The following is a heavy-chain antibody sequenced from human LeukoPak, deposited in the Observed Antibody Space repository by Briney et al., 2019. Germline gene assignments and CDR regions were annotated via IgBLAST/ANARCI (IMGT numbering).Heavy chain of an antibody. J-gene: IGHJ4*02. D-gene: IGHD2/OR15-2a*01. V-gene: IGHV4-39*07. CDR2: IYYSGST. CDR3: ARENSAATRY. Sequence: SETLSLTCTVSGGSISSSSYYWGWIRQPPGKGLEWIGSIYYSGSTYYNPSLKSRVTISVDTSKNQFSLKLSSVTAADTAVYYCARENSAATRYRGQGTLVTVSS. CDR1: GGSISSSSYY.